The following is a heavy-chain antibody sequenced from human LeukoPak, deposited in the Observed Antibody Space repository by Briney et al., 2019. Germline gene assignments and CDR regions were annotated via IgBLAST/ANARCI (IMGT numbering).Heavy chain of an antibody. CDR1: GFTFSSYS. CDR3: AKDSGHDGYAFDI. Sequence: GGSLRLSCVASGFTFSSYSMMWVRQAPGKGLEGLSVISESATSTNYADSVKGRFTISRDNAKNSLYLQMNSLKAEDTAVYYCAKDSGHDGYAFDIWGPGTMVTVSS. J-gene: IGHJ3*02. V-gene: IGHV3-48*04. CDR2: ISESATST. D-gene: IGHD5-24*01.